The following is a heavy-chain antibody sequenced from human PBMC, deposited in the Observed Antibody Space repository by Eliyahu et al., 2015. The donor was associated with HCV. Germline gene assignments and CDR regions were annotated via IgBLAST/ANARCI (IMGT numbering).Heavy chain of an antibody. CDR1: GFTFSSYG. D-gene: IGHD4-17*01. CDR2: ISGSGGST. J-gene: IGHJ4*02. Sequence: EVQLLESGGGLVQPGGSLRLSCAASGFTFSSYGMSWVRQAPGKGLEWVSTISGSGGSTYYADSVKGRFTISRDNSKNTLYLQMNSLRAEDTAVYYCVKAPMTTVTLFDYWGQGTLVTVSS. V-gene: IGHV3-23*01. CDR3: VKAPMTTVTLFDY.